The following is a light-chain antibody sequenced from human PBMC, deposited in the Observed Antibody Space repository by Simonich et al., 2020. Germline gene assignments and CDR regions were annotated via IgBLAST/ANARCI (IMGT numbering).Light chain of an antibody. CDR2: LNSDGRH. V-gene: IGLV4-69*01. J-gene: IGLJ3*02. Sequence: QLVLTQSPSASASLGASVKLTCTLRSGHSSSAIAGHQQQPEKGPRYLMKLNSDGRHSQGDGIPVRFSGSSSGAERYLTISSLQSEDEADYYCQTWGTGIQVFGGGTKLTVL. CDR3: QTWGTGIQV. CDR1: SGHSSSA.